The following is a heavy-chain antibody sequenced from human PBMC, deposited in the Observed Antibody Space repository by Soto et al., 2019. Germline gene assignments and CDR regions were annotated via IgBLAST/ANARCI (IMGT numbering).Heavy chain of an antibody. J-gene: IGHJ5*02. D-gene: IGHD2-15*01. Sequence: SETQSLTCPVSGGSISSGGYYWSWIRQHPGKGLEWIGYIYYSGSTYYNPSLKSRVTISVDTSKNQFSLKLSSVTAADTAVYYCARSPRIFPDWFDPWGQGTLVTVSS. CDR2: IYYSGST. V-gene: IGHV4-31*03. CDR1: GGSISSGGYY. CDR3: ARSPRIFPDWFDP.